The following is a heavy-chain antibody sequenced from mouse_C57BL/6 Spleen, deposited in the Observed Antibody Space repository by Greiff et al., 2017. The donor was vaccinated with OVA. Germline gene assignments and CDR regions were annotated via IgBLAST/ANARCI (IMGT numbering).Heavy chain of an antibody. CDR3: ARRDYGNFYYAMDY. V-gene: IGHV1-55*01. CDR1: GYTFTSYW. J-gene: IGHJ4*01. D-gene: IGHD2-1*01. Sequence: QVQLKQPGAELVKPGASVKMSCKASGYTFTSYWITWVKQRPGQGLEWIGDIYPGSGSTNYNEKFKSKATLTVDTSSSTAYMQLSSLTSEDSAVYYCARRDYGNFYYAMDYWGQGTSVTVSS. CDR2: IYPGSGST.